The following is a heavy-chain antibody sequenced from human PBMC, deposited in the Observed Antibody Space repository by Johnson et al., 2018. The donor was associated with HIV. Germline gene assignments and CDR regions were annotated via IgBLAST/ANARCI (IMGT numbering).Heavy chain of an antibody. V-gene: IGHV3-66*01. CDR2: IYSGGST. CDR1: RFTVSSNY. CDR3: ASLGGPTVTANEAFDI. J-gene: IGHJ3*02. D-gene: IGHD4-17*01. Sequence: VQLVESGGGLVQPGGSLRLSCAASRFTVSSNYMSWVRQAPGKGLEWVSVIYSGGSTYYADSVKGRFTISRDNSKNTLYLQMNRLRAEDTAVYYWASLGGPTVTANEAFDIWGQGTMVTVSS.